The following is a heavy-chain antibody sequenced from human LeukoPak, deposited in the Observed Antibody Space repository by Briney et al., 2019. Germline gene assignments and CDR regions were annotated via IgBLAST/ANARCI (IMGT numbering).Heavy chain of an antibody. CDR3: ARDCWDYGSGSYCGIDY. D-gene: IGHD3-10*01. CDR2: ITSSSNYI. V-gene: IGHV3-21*03. J-gene: IGHJ4*02. CDR1: GFTFSSYN. Sequence: GGSLRLSCAASGFTFSSYNMNWVRQAPGKWLEWVSSITSSSNYIYYADSVKGRFTISRDNAKNSLYLQMNSLRAEDTTVYYCARDCWDYGSGSYCGIDYWGQGTLVTVSS.